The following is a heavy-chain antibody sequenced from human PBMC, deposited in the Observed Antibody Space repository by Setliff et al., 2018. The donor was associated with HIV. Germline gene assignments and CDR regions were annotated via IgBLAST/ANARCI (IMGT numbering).Heavy chain of an antibody. CDR2: FDPEYDKT. CDR3: ATRAYDSSGYLRSRVSGAAFDI. CDR1: GYTLTELS. J-gene: IGHJ3*02. Sequence: ASVKVSCKVSGYTLTELSMHWVRQAPGKGLEWMGGFDPEYDKTFYAQKFQGRVTMSEDTSTDTAYMELTSLRSEDTAVYYCATRAYDSSGYLRSRVSGAAFDIWGQGTMVTVSS. V-gene: IGHV1-24*01. D-gene: IGHD3-22*01.